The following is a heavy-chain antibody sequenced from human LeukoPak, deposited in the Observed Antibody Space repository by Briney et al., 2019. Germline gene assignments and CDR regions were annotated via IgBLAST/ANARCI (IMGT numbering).Heavy chain of an antibody. CDR3: ARDKRAEYFQH. Sequence: ASVKVSCKASGYTLTSYGFSWVRQAPGQGLEWMGWITAYNSNTNYAQKFQGRVTMTTDTSTSTAYMELRSLRSDDAAVYYCARDKRAEYFQHWGQGTLVTVSS. CDR1: GYTLTSYG. CDR2: ITAYNSNT. J-gene: IGHJ1*01. V-gene: IGHV1-18*01.